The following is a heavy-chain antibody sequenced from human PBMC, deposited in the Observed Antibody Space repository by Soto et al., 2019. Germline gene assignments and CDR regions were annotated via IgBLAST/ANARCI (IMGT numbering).Heavy chain of an antibody. D-gene: IGHD2-15*01. Sequence: GGSLRLSCAASGLTFSSYGMHWVRQDPGKGLEWVADIWYDGSNKYYADSVKGRFTISRDNSKNTLYLQMNRLRAEDTAVYSCARDIGVVVAGTYPIYCMVDWSQGTTVTVSS. CDR3: ARDIGVVVAGTYPIYCMVD. CDR2: IWYDGSNK. V-gene: IGHV3-33*01. J-gene: IGHJ6*02. CDR1: GLTFSSYG.